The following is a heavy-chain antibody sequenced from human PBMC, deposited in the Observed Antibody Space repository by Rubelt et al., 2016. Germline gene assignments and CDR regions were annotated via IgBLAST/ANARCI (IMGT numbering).Heavy chain of an antibody. J-gene: IGHJ3*02. CDR2: ISAYNGNT. V-gene: IGHV1-18*01. CDR1: GYTFTSYG. Sequence: QVQLVQSGAEVKKPGASVKVSCKASGYTFTSYGISWVRQAPGQGLEWMGWISAYNGNTNDAEKLQGRVTMTTDTSTRKAYMELRSLRSDDTAVYYCARDRYNEYAFDIWGQGTMVTVSS. CDR3: ARDRYNEYAFDI. D-gene: IGHD1-14*01.